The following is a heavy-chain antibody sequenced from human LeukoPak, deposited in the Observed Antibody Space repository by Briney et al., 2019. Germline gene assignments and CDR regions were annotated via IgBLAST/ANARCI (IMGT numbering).Heavy chain of an antibody. J-gene: IGHJ3*02. CDR3: TTDRYDSSGYYYVKAFDI. CDR1: GFTFSSYA. V-gene: IGHV3-15*01. CDR2: IKSKTDGGTT. Sequence: GGSLRLSCAASGFTFSSYAMSWVRQAPGKGLEWVGRIKSKTDGGTTDYAAPGKGRFTISRDDSKNTLYLQMNSLKTEDTAVYYCTTDRYDSSGYYYVKAFDIWGQGTMVTVSS. D-gene: IGHD3-22*01.